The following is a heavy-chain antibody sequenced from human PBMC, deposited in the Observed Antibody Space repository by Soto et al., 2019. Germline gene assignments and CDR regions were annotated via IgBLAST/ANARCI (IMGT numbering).Heavy chain of an antibody. V-gene: IGHV1-18*01. CDR3: AREDGYCSGGSCHSGGWLEP. CDR1: GYTFTTYG. CDR2: ISPYNGNT. J-gene: IGHJ5*02. D-gene: IGHD2-15*01. Sequence: VQLVQSGVEVKKPGASVKVSCKTSGYTFTTYGVSWVRQAPGQGLEWMGWISPYNGNTNYAQRFQGRVILTTDTSTKTAYMELMSLRSDDTALYYCAREDGYCSGGSCHSGGWLEPWGQGTLVTVSS.